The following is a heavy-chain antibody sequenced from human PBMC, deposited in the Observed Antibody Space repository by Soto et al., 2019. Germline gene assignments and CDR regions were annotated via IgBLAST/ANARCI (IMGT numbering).Heavy chain of an antibody. Sequence: QVQLVQSGAEVRKPGASVKVSCRASGYSFTTYDINWVRQATGQGPEWMGWMNPKTGKTGYAQKFQGRVTLTRDTSRKTAYMELSSLRAEGTALYYCARGPRGGDDDSNYNWFDPWGQGPLVTVS. CDR3: ARGPRGGDDDSNYNWFDP. V-gene: IGHV1-8*01. J-gene: IGHJ5*02. CDR1: GYSFTTYD. CDR2: MNPKTGKT. D-gene: IGHD4-4*01.